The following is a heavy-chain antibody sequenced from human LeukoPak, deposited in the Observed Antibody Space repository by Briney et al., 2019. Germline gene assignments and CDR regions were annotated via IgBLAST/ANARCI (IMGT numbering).Heavy chain of an antibody. CDR2: IYYSGST. V-gene: IGHV4-61*01. CDR3: ARFIAVAGHDY. J-gene: IGHJ4*02. Sequence: PSETLSLTCTVSGGSISSSSYYWSWIRQPPGKGLEWIGYIYYSGSTNYNPSLKSRVTISVDTSKNQFSLKLSSVTAADTAVYYCARFIAVAGHDYWGQGTLVTVSS. D-gene: IGHD6-19*01. CDR1: GGSISSSSYY.